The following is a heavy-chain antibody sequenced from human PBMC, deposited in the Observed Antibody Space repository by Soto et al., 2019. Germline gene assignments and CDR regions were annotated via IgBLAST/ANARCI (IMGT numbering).Heavy chain of an antibody. CDR3: AGVYGDVLDI. D-gene: IGHD4-17*01. CDR2: IYYSGST. Sequence: SEALSLTYTVSGGFTSSYYWCLSRPPPGKGLEWIGNIYYSGSTNYNPSLKSRVTITVDTSNNQFSLKLSTVTAADTAVYYCAGVYGDVLDICGQGTMVTVSS. V-gene: IGHV4-59*03. J-gene: IGHJ3*02. CDR1: GGFTSSYY.